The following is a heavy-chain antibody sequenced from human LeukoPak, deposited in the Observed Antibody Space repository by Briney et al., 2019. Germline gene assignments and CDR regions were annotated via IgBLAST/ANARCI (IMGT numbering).Heavy chain of an antibody. D-gene: IGHD3-3*01. CDR1: GGSFSGYY. CDR3: ARARRDSGYYKVDY. CDR2: VNHSGST. V-gene: IGHV4-34*01. Sequence: SETLSLTCAVYGGSFSGYYWSWIRQPPGKGLEWIAEVNHSGSTNYNLSLKRRVTISVDKSKNQFSLNLSSVTAADTAVYYCARARRDSGYYKVDYWGQGTLVTVSS. J-gene: IGHJ4*02.